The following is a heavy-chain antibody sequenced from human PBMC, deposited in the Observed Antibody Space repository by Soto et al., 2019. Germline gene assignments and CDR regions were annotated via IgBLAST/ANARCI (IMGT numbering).Heavy chain of an antibody. CDR1: GGSISSYY. D-gene: IGHD3-10*01. CDR2: IYYSGST. V-gene: IGHV4-59*01. J-gene: IGHJ6*02. CDR3: ARGGSEGGXDV. Sequence: SETLSLTCTVSGGSISSYYWSWIRQPPGKGLEWIGYIYYSGSTNYNPSLKSRVTISVDTSKNHFYLTLTSATAADTAVYFCARGGSEGGXDVWGQGTTVTVS.